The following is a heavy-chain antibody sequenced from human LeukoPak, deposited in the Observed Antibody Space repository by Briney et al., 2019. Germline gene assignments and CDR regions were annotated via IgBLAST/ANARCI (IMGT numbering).Heavy chain of an antibody. D-gene: IGHD6-13*01. Sequence: SETLSLTCTVSGGSISSSSYYWGWIRQPPGKRLEWIGSIYYSGSTYYNPSLKSRVTISVDTSKNQFSLKLSSVTAADTAVYYCARGNVAAAGHDAFDIWGQGTMVTVSS. CDR3: ARGNVAAAGHDAFDI. J-gene: IGHJ3*02. CDR2: IYYSGST. V-gene: IGHV4-39*07. CDR1: GGSISSSSYY.